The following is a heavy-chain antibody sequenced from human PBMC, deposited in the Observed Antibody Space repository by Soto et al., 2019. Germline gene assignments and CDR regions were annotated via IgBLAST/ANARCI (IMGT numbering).Heavy chain of an antibody. CDR2: INPSGGST. D-gene: IGHD2-21*02. J-gene: IGHJ2*01. CDR3: ARDKKGRVVVTPGWYFDL. V-gene: IGHV1-46*01. CDR1: GYTFTSYY. Sequence: ASVKVSCKASGYTFTSYYMHWVRQAPGQGLEWMGIINPSGGSTSYAQKFQGRVTMTRDTSTSTVYMELSSLRSEDTAVYYCARDKKGRVVVTPGWYFDLWGRGTLVTV.